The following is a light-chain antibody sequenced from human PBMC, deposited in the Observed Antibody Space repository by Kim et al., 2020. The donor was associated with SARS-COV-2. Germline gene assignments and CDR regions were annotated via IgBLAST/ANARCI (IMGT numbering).Light chain of an antibody. J-gene: IGKJ1*01. Sequence: DIQMAQSPSSLSASVGDRVIITCRASQGISHSLAWYRQKPGKVPMLLIYGASTLQSGVPSRFSGSGSGTDFTLTISSLQPEDAATYYCQKYDSAPWTFGQGTKVEIK. V-gene: IGKV1-27*01. CDR2: GAS. CDR1: QGISHS. CDR3: QKYDSAPWT.